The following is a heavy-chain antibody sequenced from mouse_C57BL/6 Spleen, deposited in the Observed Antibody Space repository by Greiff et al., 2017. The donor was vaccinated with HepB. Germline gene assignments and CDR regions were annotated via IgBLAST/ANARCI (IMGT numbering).Heavy chain of an antibody. J-gene: IGHJ2*01. D-gene: IGHD2-3*01. CDR1: GYSITSGYY. V-gene: IGHV3-6*01. CDR2: ISYDGSN. CDR3: AREDDGFYFDY. Sequence: EVKLMESGPGLVKPSQSLSLTCSVTGYSITSGYYWNWIRQFPGNKLEWMGYISYDGSNNYNPSLKNRISITRDTSKNQIFLKLNSVTTEDTATYYCAREDDGFYFDYWGQGTTLTVSS.